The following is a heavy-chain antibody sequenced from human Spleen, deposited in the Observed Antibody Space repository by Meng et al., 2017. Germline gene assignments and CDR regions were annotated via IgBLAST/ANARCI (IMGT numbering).Heavy chain of an antibody. CDR2: INPDGSNP. V-gene: IGHV3-74*01. CDR3: TNDRLNH. J-gene: IGHJ1*01. D-gene: IGHD1-1*01. Sequence: GESLKISCAASGFTFSNAWMTWVRQGPGKGLVWVSRINPDGSNPTYADSVKGRFTISRDNAKNTVYLQMNSLRDEETALYYCTNDRLNHWGQGALVTVSS. CDR1: GFTFSNAW.